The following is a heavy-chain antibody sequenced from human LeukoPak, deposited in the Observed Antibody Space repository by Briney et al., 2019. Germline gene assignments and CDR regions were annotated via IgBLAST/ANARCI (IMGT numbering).Heavy chain of an antibody. D-gene: IGHD3-22*01. V-gene: IGHV4-4*09. CDR3: SRGLDSRKLGY. Sequence: SETLSLTCTVSGGSISSYYWSWIRQPPGKGLEWIGSIHPSGRLYNNPSLESRVTISIDTSKNQFSLNLNSVTAADTAVYFCSRGLDSRKLGYWGQETLVTVSS. CDR1: GGSISSYY. CDR2: IHPSGRL. J-gene: IGHJ4*02.